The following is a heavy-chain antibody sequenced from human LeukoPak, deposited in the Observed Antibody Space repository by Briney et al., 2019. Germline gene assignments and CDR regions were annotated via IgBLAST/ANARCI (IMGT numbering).Heavy chain of an antibody. J-gene: IGHJ4*02. CDR2: IHHSGDT. CDR3: ARTMVVAATQDY. CDR1: GGSIRSSTYY. Sequence: SETLSLTCTVSGGSIRSSTYYWAWIRQPPGKGLEWTGTIHHSGDTYYNPSLKSRVTISVDTSKNQFSLNLSSVTAADTAVYYCARTMVVAATQDYWGQGTLVTVSS. V-gene: IGHV4-39*01. D-gene: IGHD2-15*01.